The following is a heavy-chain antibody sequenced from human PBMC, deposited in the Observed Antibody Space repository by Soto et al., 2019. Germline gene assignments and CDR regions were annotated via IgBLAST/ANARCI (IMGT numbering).Heavy chain of an antibody. CDR3: ARVISSRSRYYYYYMDV. CDR1: GFTFSSYS. V-gene: IGHV3-7*01. Sequence: PGGSLRLSCAASGFTFSSYSMNWVRQAPGKGLEWVSYIKQDGSEKYYVDSVKGRFTISRDNAKNSLYLQMNSLRAEDTAVYYCARVISSRSRYYYYYMDVWGKGTTVTVSS. D-gene: IGHD3-3*02. J-gene: IGHJ6*03. CDR2: IKQDGSEK.